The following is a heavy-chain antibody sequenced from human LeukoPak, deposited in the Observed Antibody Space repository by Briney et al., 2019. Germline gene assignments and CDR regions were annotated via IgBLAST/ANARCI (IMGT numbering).Heavy chain of an antibody. D-gene: IGHD6-13*01. CDR3: ARPFHSNVYGTSWWIS. V-gene: IGHV7-4-1*02. CDR2: IHTSTGTP. J-gene: IGHJ5*02. CDR1: GYTFTSYA. Sequence: ASVKVSCKASGYTFTSYAINWVRQAPGQGLEWMGWIHTSTGTPTYAQGFTGRFAFSLDTSVSTAYLEISSLKAEDTAVHYCARPFHSNVYGTSWWISWGQGTLVTVSS.